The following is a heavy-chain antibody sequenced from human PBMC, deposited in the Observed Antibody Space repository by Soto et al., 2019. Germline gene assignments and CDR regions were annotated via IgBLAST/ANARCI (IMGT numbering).Heavy chain of an antibody. CDR1: GFTFSSYS. J-gene: IGHJ6*02. CDR3: ARVTIFGVVISFYYGMDV. D-gene: IGHD3-3*01. V-gene: IGHV3-21*01. Sequence: GGSLRLSCAASGFTFSSYSMNWVRQAPGKGLEWVSSNSSSSSYIYYADSVKGRFTISRDNAKNSLYLQMNSLRAEDTAVYYCARVTIFGVVISFYYGMDVWGQGTTVTVS. CDR2: NSSSSSYI.